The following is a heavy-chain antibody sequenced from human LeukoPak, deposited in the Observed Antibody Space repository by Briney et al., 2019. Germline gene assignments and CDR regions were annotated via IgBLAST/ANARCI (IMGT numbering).Heavy chain of an antibody. D-gene: IGHD3-22*01. CDR1: GGTFSSYA. J-gene: IGHJ4*02. CDR3: ARVGSYYDSSGYQPLSGFDY. CDR2: IIPIFGTA. Sequence: SVKVSCKASGGTFSSYAISWVRQAPGQGLDWMGRIIPIFGTANYAQKFQGRVTITADESTSTAYMELSSLRSEDTAVYYCARVGSYYDSSGYQPLSGFDYWGQGTLVTVSS. V-gene: IGHV1-69*13.